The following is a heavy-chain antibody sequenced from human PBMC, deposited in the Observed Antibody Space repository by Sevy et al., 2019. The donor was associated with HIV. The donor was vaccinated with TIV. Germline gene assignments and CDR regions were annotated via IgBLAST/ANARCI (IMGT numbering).Heavy chain of an antibody. V-gene: IGHV4-59*08. CDR1: GGSITSLY. CDR3: AGENAWGRGYS. Sequence: SETLSLTCTVSGGSITSLYWNWIRQPPGKGLEWIANIYYNGHINYNPSLKSRVTLSLDTSKKQFSQRLSSVTAADTAMYYCAGENAWGRGYSWGQGTLVTVSS. J-gene: IGHJ4*02. CDR2: IYYNGHI. D-gene: IGHD1-26*01.